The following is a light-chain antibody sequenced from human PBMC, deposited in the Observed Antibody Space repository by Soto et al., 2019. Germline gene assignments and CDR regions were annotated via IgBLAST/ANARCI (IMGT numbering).Light chain of an antibody. J-gene: IGLJ1*01. CDR3: CSYAGSYTYV. V-gene: IGLV2-11*01. Sequence: QSALTQPRSVSWSAGQSVTISCTGTSSDVGGYNYVSWYQQHPGKAPKLMIYDVSKRPSGVPDRFSGSKSGNTASLTISGLQAEDEADYYCCSYAGSYTYVFGTGTKVTVL. CDR1: SSDVGGYNY. CDR2: DVS.